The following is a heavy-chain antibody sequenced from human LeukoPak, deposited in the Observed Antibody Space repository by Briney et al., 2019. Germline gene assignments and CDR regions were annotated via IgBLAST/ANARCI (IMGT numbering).Heavy chain of an antibody. D-gene: IGHD6-13*01. Sequence: GGSLRLSCAASGFTFSSYSMNWVHQAPGKGLEWVSYISSSSSTIYYADSVKGRFTISRDNAKNSLYLQMNSLRAEDTAVYYCARRAAAGTSTINWFDPWGQGTLVTVSS. CDR1: GFTFSSYS. CDR2: ISSSSSTI. V-gene: IGHV3-48*01. J-gene: IGHJ5*02. CDR3: ARRAAAGTSTINWFDP.